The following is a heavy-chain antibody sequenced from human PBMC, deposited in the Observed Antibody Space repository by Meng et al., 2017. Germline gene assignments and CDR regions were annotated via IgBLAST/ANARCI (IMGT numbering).Heavy chain of an antibody. D-gene: IGHD1-26*01. CDR3: ARGSYSLDS. CDR1: GDSVSSNSAA. J-gene: IGHJ4*02. CDR2: AYYRSKWYH. Sequence: QIHLQQSGPGLVKPSQTLSLIRAISGDSVSSNSAAWNWMRQSPSRGLEWLGRAYYRSKWYHDYAESVKSRISIDPDTSKNQFSLQLRSVTPEDSAVYYCARGSYSLDSWGQRTLVTVSS. V-gene: IGHV6-1*01.